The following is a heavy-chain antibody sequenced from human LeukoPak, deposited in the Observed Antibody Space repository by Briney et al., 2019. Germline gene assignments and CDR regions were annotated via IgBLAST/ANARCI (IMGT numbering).Heavy chain of an antibody. CDR2: INHSGST. J-gene: IGHJ6*02. Sequence: SETLSLTCAVYGGSFSGYYWSWIRQPPGKGLEWIGEINHSGSTNYNPSLKSRVTISVDTSKNQFSLKLSSVTAADTAVYYCAREGWAGDLFLYYYYGMDVWGQGTTVIVSS. CDR3: AREGWAGDLFLYYYYGMDV. V-gene: IGHV4-34*01. CDR1: GGSFSGYY. D-gene: IGHD2-21*01.